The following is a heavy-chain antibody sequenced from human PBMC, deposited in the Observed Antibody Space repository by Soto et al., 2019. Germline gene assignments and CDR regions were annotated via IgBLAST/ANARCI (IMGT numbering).Heavy chain of an antibody. CDR1: GFTVSSNY. Sequence: EVQLVETGGGLIQPGGSLRLSCAASGFTVSSNYMSWVRQASGKGLEWVSVIYSGGSTYYADSVKGRFTISRDNSKNTLYLQMNSLRAEDTAVYYCARVGEEGVPAAMYYYYYGMDVWGQGTTVTVSS. CDR3: ARVGEEGVPAAMYYYYYGMDV. CDR2: IYSGGST. V-gene: IGHV3-53*02. J-gene: IGHJ6*02. D-gene: IGHD2-2*01.